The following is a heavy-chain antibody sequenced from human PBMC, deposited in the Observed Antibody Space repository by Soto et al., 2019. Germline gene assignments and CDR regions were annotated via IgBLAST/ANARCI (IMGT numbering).Heavy chain of an antibody. V-gene: IGHV1-69*01. D-gene: IGHD3-22*01. CDR2: IIPVFGAA. CDR1: GGAFSTSD. J-gene: IGHJ3*01. Sequence: QVHLVQSGAEVKMPGSSVRVSCASSGGAFSTSDIGWVRQAPGQGLEWMGGIIPVFGAANYAQKFKGRVTITADESTRTAHLEMSSLKPEDTATYYGARDPRSGWAHDAFDVWGPGTAIIVSS. CDR3: ARDPRSGWAHDAFDV.